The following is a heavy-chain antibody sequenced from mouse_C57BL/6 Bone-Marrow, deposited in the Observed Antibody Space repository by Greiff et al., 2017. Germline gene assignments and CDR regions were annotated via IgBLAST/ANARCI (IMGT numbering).Heavy chain of an antibody. CDR3: ARSYYSHRAWFAY. D-gene: IGHD2-12*01. Sequence: QVQLQQPGAELVKPGASVKLSCKASGYTFTSYWMHWVKQRPGRVLEWIGMIDPNCGGTKYNEKFKSKATLTVDKPSSTAYMQLSILTSEASAVYYCARSYYSHRAWFAYWGQGTLVTVSA. CDR2: IDPNCGGT. CDR1: GYTFTSYW. V-gene: IGHV1-72*01. J-gene: IGHJ3*01.